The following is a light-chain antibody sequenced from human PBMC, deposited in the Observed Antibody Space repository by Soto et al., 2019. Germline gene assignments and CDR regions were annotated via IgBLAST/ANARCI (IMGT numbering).Light chain of an antibody. CDR2: DAS. CDR3: QQRSNSAT. V-gene: IGKV3-11*01. CDR1: QSVSSY. Sequence: EIVLTQSPATLSLSPGERATLFCRASQSVSSYLAWYQQKPGQAPRLLIYDASNRATGIPARFSGSGSGTDFTLTISSLEPEDFAVYYCQQRSNSATFGQGTKLEIK. J-gene: IGKJ2*01.